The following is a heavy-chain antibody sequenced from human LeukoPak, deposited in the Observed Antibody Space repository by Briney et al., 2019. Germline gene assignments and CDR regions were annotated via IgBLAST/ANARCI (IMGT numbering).Heavy chain of an antibody. J-gene: IGHJ4*02. V-gene: IGHV4-39*01. Sequence: SETLSLTCTASGASINSDLYYWGWIRQPPGKGLEWIGTRSSSGNTYYNPSLTSRVTISVDTSKNQFSLKLSSVTAADTAVYYCASRYCSSTSCQRRSFDYWGQGTLVTVSS. CDR1: GASINSDLYY. CDR2: RSSSGNT. CDR3: ASRYCSSTSCQRRSFDY. D-gene: IGHD2-2*01.